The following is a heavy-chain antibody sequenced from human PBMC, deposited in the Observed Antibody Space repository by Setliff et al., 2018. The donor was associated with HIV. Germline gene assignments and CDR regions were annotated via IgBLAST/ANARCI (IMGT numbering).Heavy chain of an antibody. CDR2: IIPIFGTA. J-gene: IGHJ3*02. CDR1: GGTFSSYA. V-gene: IGHV1-69*13. CDR3: ARGGSITMIVVVPWAFDI. Sequence: ASVKVSCKASGGTFSSYAISWVRQAPGHWLEWMGGIIPIFGTANYAQKFQGRVTITADEYTSTAYMELSSLRSEDTAVYYCARGGSITMIVVVPWAFDIWGQGTMVTVSS. D-gene: IGHD3-22*01.